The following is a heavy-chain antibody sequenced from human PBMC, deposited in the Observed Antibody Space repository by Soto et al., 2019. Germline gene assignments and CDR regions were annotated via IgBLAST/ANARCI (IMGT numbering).Heavy chain of an antibody. CDR3: ARDTYSIAAAGNLRFYYGMDV. Sequence: SDTLSLTCTVSGGSIRSSSYSWGSIRQPPGEGLEWIVSIYYSGSTYYNPSLKSRVTISVDTSKNQFSLKLSSVTAADTAVYYCARDTYSIAAAGNLRFYYGMDVWGQGTTVT. CDR2: IYYSGST. D-gene: IGHD6-13*01. CDR1: GGSIRSSSYS. J-gene: IGHJ6*02. V-gene: IGHV4-39*02.